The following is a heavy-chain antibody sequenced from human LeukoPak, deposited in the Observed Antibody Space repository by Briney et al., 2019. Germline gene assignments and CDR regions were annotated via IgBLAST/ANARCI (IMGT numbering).Heavy chain of an antibody. Sequence: GGSLRLSCAASGFTFSSYAMSWVRQAPGKGLEWVSAISGSGGSTYYADSVKGRLTISRDNSKNTLYLQMNSLRAEDTAVYYCAKDRVRYCSSTSCGDAFDIWGQGTMVTVSS. V-gene: IGHV3-23*01. CDR1: GFTFSSYA. J-gene: IGHJ3*02. D-gene: IGHD2-2*01. CDR2: ISGSGGST. CDR3: AKDRVRYCSSTSCGDAFDI.